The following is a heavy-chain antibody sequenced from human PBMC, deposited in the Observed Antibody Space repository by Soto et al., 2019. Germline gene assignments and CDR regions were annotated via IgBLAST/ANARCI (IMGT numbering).Heavy chain of an antibody. CDR2: SYYSGST. V-gene: IGHV4-31*03. CDR1: GGSISSGGYY. CDR3: ARDSLDWMTTVTTPYYYCMDV. D-gene: IGHD4-17*01. J-gene: IGHJ6*02. Sequence: QVQLQESGPGLVKPSQTLSLTCTVSGGSISSGGYYWSWILQHPGKGLEWIGYSYYSGSTYYNPSLKSRATLSVDTSKNQFSLKLSSVTAADTAVYYCARDSLDWMTTVTTPYYYCMDVWGQGTTVTVSS.